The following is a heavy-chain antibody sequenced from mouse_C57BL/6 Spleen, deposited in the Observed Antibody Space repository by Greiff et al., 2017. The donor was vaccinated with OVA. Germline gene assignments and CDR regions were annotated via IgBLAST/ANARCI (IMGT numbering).Heavy chain of an antibody. CDR2: IYPGSGST. V-gene: IGHV1-55*01. Sequence: VQLQQSGAELVKPGASVKMSCKASGYTFTSYWITWVKQRPGQGLEWIGDIYPGSGSTNYNEKFKSKATLTVDTSSSTAYMQLSSLTSEDSAVYYCARGDYYGSSPWYFDVWGTGTTVTVSS. CDR1: GYTFTSYW. J-gene: IGHJ1*03. D-gene: IGHD1-1*01. CDR3: ARGDYYGSSPWYFDV.